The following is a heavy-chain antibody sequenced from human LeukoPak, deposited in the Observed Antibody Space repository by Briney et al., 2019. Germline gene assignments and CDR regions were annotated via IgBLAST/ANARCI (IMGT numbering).Heavy chain of an antibody. J-gene: IGHJ5*02. Sequence: PSETLSLTCTVSGGSIISYYWSWIRQPARKGLEWIGRIYTSGSTNYNPSLKSRVTMSVDTSKNQFSLKLSSVTAADTAVYYCARDRTYYYDGSGYYLFDPWGQGTLVTVSS. CDR3: ARDRTYYYDGSGYYLFDP. CDR2: IYTSGST. V-gene: IGHV4-4*07. D-gene: IGHD3-22*01. CDR1: GGSIISYY.